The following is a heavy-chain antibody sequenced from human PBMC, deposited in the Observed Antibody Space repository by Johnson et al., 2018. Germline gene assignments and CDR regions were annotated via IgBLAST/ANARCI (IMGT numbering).Heavy chain of an antibody. Sequence: QVQLVESGGGVVQPGRSLRLSCAASGFTFSSFAVHWVRQAPGKGLEWVAVISFDGSNKYYTDSVKGRFTISRDISKNTLYLQKKPLRAEDTAVYYCARGKMRYSYYMDVWGKVTPVTVSS. V-gene: IGHV3-30-3*01. CDR1: GFTFSSFA. CDR2: ISFDGSNK. J-gene: IGHJ6*03. CDR3: ARGKMRYSYYMDV.